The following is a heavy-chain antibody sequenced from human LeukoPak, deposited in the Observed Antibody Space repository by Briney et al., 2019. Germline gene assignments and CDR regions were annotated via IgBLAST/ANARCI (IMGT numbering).Heavy chain of an antibody. D-gene: IGHD2-2*01. J-gene: IGHJ4*02. Sequence: GRSLTLSCAASGFTFSSYGMHWVRQAPGKGLEWVAVISYDGSDKYYAESVKGRFTISRDNSRNTLYLQMNSLRAEDMAVYYCSRGLDCSSTSCQTTLFDYWGQGTLVTVSS. CDR2: ISYDGSDK. CDR3: SRGLDCSSTSCQTTLFDY. CDR1: GFTFSSYG. V-gene: IGHV3-30*03.